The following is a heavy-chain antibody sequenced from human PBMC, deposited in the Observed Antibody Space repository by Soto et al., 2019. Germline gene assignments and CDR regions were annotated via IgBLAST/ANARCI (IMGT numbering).Heavy chain of an antibody. CDR2: ISGSGTNT. CDR3: VLEGFSSGEAGGCDF. Sequence: PGGSLRLSCAASGFTFSNYLMNWVRQAPGKGLEWVSSISGSGTNTNYADSVKGRFTISRDNSQKTMYLQRDRLRGEETAVYYCVLEGFSSGEAGGCDFWGQGTLVTGSS. J-gene: IGHJ3*01. CDR1: GFTFSNYL. V-gene: IGHV3-23*01. D-gene: IGHD6-19*01.